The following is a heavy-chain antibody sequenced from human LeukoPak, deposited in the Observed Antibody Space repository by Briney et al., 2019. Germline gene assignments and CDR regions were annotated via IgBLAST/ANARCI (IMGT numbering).Heavy chain of an antibody. Sequence: PGGSLRLSCAASGFTFSDYYMSWIRQPPGKGLEWIGSIYYSGSTYYNPSLKSRVTISVDTSKNQFSLKLSSVTAADTAVYYCARHFGWELLPIDAFDIWGQGTMVTVSS. CDR1: GFTFSDYY. CDR2: IYYSGST. CDR3: ARHFGWELLPIDAFDI. J-gene: IGHJ3*02. D-gene: IGHD1-26*01. V-gene: IGHV4-39*01.